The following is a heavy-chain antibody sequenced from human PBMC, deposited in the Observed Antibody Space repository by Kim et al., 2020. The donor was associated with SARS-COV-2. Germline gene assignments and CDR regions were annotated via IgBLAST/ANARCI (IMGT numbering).Heavy chain of an antibody. CDR3: ARDSVVRGVIAPDY. Sequence: AQKLQGRVTMTTDTSTSTAYMELRSLRSDDTAVYYCARDSVVRGVIAPDYWGQGTLVTVSS. D-gene: IGHD3-10*01. J-gene: IGHJ4*02. V-gene: IGHV1-18*01.